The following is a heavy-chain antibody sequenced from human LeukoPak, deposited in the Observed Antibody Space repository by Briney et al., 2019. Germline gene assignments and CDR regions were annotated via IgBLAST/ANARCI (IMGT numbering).Heavy chain of an antibody. V-gene: IGHV3-7*01. CDR2: IKPDGSEK. Sequence: GGSLRLSCAASGFPFSSYWVHWVRQAPGKGLEWVAKIKPDGSEKDHVDSVKGRFTISRDNAKNSLYLQLNSLRAEDTAVYYCARSRFYFDYWGQGTLVTVSS. CDR1: GFPFSSYW. J-gene: IGHJ4*02. CDR3: ARSRFYFDY.